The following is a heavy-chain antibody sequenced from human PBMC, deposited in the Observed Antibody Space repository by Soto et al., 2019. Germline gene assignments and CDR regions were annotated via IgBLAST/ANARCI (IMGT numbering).Heavy chain of an antibody. CDR2: IYSGGGT. J-gene: IGHJ4*02. V-gene: IGHV3-53*01. D-gene: IGHD3-22*01. CDR1: GFTVSSNY. CDR3: ARDVVYYYDSSGYYYDV. Sequence: GGSLRLSCAASGFTVSSNYMSWVRQAPGKGLEWVSVIYSGGGTYYADSVKGRFTISRDNSKNTLYLQMNSLRAEDTAVYYCARDVVYYYDSSGYYYDVWGQGTLVTVSS.